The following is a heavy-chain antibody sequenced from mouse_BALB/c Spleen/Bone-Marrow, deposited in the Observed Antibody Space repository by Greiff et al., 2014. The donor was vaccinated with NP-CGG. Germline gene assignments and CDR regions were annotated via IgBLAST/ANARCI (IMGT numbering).Heavy chain of an antibody. V-gene: IGHV14-4*02. Sequence: VQLKESGAELVRSGASVKLSCTASGFNIKDYYMHRVKQRPEQGLEWIGWIDPENGGTEYAPKFQGKATMTADTSSNTAYLQLSSLTSEDTAVYYCNARGDYDFDYFDYWGQGTTLTVSS. CDR2: IDPENGGT. J-gene: IGHJ2*01. D-gene: IGHD2-4*01. CDR3: NARGDYDFDYFDY. CDR1: GFNIKDYY.